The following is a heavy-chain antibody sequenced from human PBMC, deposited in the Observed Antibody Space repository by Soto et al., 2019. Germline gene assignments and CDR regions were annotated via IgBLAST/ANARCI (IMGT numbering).Heavy chain of an antibody. CDR3: ARGSDSYGPNKFDY. J-gene: IGHJ4*02. Sequence: EVQLVESGGGLVKPGGSLRLSCAASGFTFSSYSMNWVRQAPGKGLEWVASISSSSSSIYYAYSVKCRITISIENDKNKRYLQMNSLRDEDTAVYYCARGSDSYGPNKFDYWGRGTLVTVSS. D-gene: IGHD5-18*01. V-gene: IGHV3-21*01. CDR2: ISSSSSSI. CDR1: GFTFSSYS.